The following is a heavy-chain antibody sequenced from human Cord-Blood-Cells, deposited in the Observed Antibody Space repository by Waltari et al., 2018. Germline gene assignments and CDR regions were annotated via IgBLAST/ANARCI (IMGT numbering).Heavy chain of an antibody. V-gene: IGHV1-2*06. J-gene: IGHJ2*01. CDR3: ARAPVDILTGYYMNWYFDL. Sequence: QVQLVQSGAEVKKPGASVKVSCKASGYTFTGYYMHWVRQAPGQGLEWMGRINPNSGGTNYAQKFQGRVTMTRDTSNSTAYMELSRLMSDDTAGYYCARAPVDILTGYYMNWYFDLWGRGTLVTVSS. CDR1: GYTFTGYY. D-gene: IGHD3-9*01. CDR2: INPNSGGT.